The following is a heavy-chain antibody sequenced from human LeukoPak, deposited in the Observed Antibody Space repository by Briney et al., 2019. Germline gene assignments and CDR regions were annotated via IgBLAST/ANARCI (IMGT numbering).Heavy chain of an antibody. CDR3: ASGYDILTGYYLRMFDY. D-gene: IGHD3-9*01. CDR1: GFTFSSYA. V-gene: IGHV3-30*01. CDR2: ISYDGSNK. J-gene: IGHJ4*02. Sequence: GGSLRLSCAASGFTFSSYAMHWVRQAPGKGLEWVAVISYDGSNKYYADSVKGRFTISRDNSKNTLYLQMNSLRAEDTAVYYCASGYDILTGYYLRMFDYWGQGTLVTVPS.